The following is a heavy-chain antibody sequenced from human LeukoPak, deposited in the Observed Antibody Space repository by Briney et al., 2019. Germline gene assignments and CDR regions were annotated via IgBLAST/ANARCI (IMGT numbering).Heavy chain of an antibody. CDR3: AKDYDAVWGGTDY. CDR2: ISSSSSFI. D-gene: IGHD3-16*01. CDR1: GFTFSRYS. Sequence: GGSLRLSCAASGFTFSRYSMNWVRQAPGKGLEWVSSISSSSSFIYYADSVKGRFTISRDNSKNTLYLQMNSLRAEDTAVYYCAKDYDAVWGGTDYWGQGTLVTVSS. V-gene: IGHV3-21*04. J-gene: IGHJ4*02.